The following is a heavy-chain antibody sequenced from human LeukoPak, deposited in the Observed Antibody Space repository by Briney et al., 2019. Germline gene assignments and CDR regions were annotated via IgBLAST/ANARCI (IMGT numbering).Heavy chain of an antibody. J-gene: IGHJ6*03. V-gene: IGHV4-39*07. CDR1: GDSISSSSYY. Sequence: PSETLSLSCTVSGDSISSSSYYWGWIRQPPGEGLEWIGSIYYSGYTNYKSSLKSRVTISVDTSKNQFSLKLSSVTAADTAVYYCARTTMVRGTYYMDVWGKGTTVTVS. CDR3: ARTTMVRGTYYMDV. CDR2: IYYSGYT. D-gene: IGHD3-10*01.